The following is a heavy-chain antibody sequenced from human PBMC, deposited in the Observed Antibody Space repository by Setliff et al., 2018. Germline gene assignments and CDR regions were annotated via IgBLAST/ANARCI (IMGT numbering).Heavy chain of an antibody. CDR3: ARECDYYGSGSYYTSFDI. V-gene: IGHV4-31*03. CDR1: GGSISSGGYY. CDR2: IYYSGST. J-gene: IGHJ3*02. Sequence: PSETLSLTCTVSGGSISSGGYYWSWIRQHPGKGLEWIGYIYYSGSTYYNPSLKSRVTISVDTSKNQFSLKLSSVTAADTAVYYCARECDYYGSGSYYTSFDIWGQGTMVTVSS. D-gene: IGHD3-10*01.